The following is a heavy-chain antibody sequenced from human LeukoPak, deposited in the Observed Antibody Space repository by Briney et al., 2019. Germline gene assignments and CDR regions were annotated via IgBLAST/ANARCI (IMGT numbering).Heavy chain of an antibody. CDR3: AKDPPDCSSTSCYVDPPGTDY. J-gene: IGHJ4*02. CDR1: GFTFSTYA. V-gene: IGHV3-23*01. Sequence: GGSLRLSRAASGFTFSTYAMSWVRQAPGKGLEWVSAISGSGGSTYYADSVKGRFTISRDNSKNTLYLQMNSLRAEDTAVYYCAKDPPDCSSTSCYVDPPGTDYWGQGTLVTVSS. D-gene: IGHD2-2*01. CDR2: ISGSGGST.